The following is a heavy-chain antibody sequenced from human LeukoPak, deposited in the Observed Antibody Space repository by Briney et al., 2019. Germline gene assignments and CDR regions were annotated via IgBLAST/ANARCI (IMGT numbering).Heavy chain of an antibody. CDR3: ATSVVPAAPFDY. Sequence: PGWSLRLSCAASGFSFSDHYMDWVRQAPGKGLEWVGRSRNKANSYTTEYAASVEGRFTISRDDSKNSMFLHMNSLKTDDTAMYYCATSVVPAAPFDYWGQGTLVTVSS. CDR2: SRNKANSYTT. CDR1: GFSFSDHY. J-gene: IGHJ4*02. D-gene: IGHD2-21*02. V-gene: IGHV3-72*01.